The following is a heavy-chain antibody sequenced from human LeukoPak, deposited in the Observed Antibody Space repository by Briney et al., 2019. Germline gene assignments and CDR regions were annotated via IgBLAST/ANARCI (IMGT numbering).Heavy chain of an antibody. V-gene: IGHV4-34*01. Sequence: SETLSLTCAVYGGSFSGYYWSWIRQPPGKGLEWIGEINHSGSTYYNPSLKSRVTISVDTSKNQFSLKLSSVTAADTAVYYCARLRITMIVVVTYYVGRFDIWGQGTMVTVSS. CDR2: INHSGST. CDR1: GGSFSGYY. CDR3: ARLRITMIVVVTYYVGRFDI. J-gene: IGHJ3*02. D-gene: IGHD3-22*01.